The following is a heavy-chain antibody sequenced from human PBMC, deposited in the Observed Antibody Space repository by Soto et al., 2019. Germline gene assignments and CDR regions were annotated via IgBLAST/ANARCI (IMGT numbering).Heavy chain of an antibody. Sequence: QVQLVQSGAEVKKPGASVKVSCKASGDTFTDYYIHWVRQAPGQGLEWMGTVNPSGGHTTYAQHFVGRVTXPXXXSXXTLYMELTSLTSEDTAVYYCARGGHVVVVTAALDYWGQGTLVTVSS. CDR3: ARGGHVVVVTAALDY. V-gene: IGHV1-46*01. CDR2: VNPSGGHT. D-gene: IGHD2-21*02. J-gene: IGHJ4*02. CDR1: GDTFTDYY.